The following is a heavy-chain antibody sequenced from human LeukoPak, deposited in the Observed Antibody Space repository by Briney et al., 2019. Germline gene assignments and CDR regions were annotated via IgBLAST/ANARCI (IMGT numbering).Heavy chain of an antibody. Sequence: SQTLSLTCTVSGGSISSGGYYWSWIRQHPGKGLEWIGYIYYSGSTYYNPSLKSRVTISVDTSKNQFSLKLSSVTAADTAVYYCARSYCTNDVCYTGDAFDIWGQGTMVTVSS. CDR2: IYYSGST. J-gene: IGHJ3*02. CDR3: ARSYCTNDVCYTGDAFDI. D-gene: IGHD2-8*01. V-gene: IGHV4-31*03. CDR1: GGSISSGGYY.